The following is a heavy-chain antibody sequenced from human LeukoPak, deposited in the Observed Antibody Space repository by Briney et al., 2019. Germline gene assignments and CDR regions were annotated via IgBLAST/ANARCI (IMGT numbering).Heavy chain of an antibody. Sequence: ASVKVSCKASGYTFTSYYMHWVRQAPGQGLEWMGIINPSGGSTSYAQKFQGRVTITADKPTNTAYMELSSLRSEDTAVYYCASGRTDIVVVPATLRNYYFDYWGQGTLVTVSS. D-gene: IGHD2-2*01. CDR3: ASGRTDIVVVPATLRNYYFDY. V-gene: IGHV1-46*01. CDR2: INPSGGST. J-gene: IGHJ4*02. CDR1: GYTFTSYY.